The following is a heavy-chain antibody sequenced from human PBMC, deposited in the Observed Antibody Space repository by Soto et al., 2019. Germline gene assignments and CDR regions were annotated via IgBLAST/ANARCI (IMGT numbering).Heavy chain of an antibody. D-gene: IGHD2-21*02. CDR1: GGSISSGDYY. J-gene: IGHJ6*02. V-gene: IGHV4-30-4*01. CDR2: IYYSGST. CDR3: ARDLSVCGGDCSSGSYYYYGMDV. Sequence: QVQLQESGPGLVKPSQTLSLTCTVSGGSISSGDYYWSWIRQPPGKGLEWIGYIYYSGSTYYNPSLTSRVTISVDTSKNQFSLKLSSVTAAATAVYYCARDLSVCGGDCSSGSYYYYGMDVWGQGTTVTVSS.